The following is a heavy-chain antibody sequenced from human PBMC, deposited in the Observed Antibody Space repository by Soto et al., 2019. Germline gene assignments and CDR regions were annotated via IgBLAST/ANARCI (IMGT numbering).Heavy chain of an antibody. Sequence: QVQLVQSGAEVKKPGASVKVSCRASGYPFTNFYMHWVRQAPGQGLEWVGVVNPSGGRATYAERFQGRVSMTRDTSTTTVYMEVWSLRPDDTAVYYCVREVGNNGVCHHVDIWGQGTLVSVSS. J-gene: IGHJ4*02. D-gene: IGHD2-8*01. CDR1: GYPFTNFY. CDR2: VNPSGGRA. V-gene: IGHV1-46*01. CDR3: VREVGNNGVCHHVDI.